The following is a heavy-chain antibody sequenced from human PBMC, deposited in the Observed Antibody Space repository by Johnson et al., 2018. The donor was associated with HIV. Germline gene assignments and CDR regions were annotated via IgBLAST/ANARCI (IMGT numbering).Heavy chain of an antibody. CDR3: ARDGLEVDAFDI. D-gene: IGHD3-3*01. J-gene: IGHJ3*02. CDR1: GFTFSSYP. Sequence: QVQLVESGGGVVQPGRSLRLSCEASGFTFSSYPMHWVRQAPGKGLEWVAVISYDGSNKYYADSVKGRFTISRDNSKNTLYLQMNSLIAEDTAVYYCARDGLEVDAFDIWGQGTMVTVSS. CDR2: ISYDGSNK. V-gene: IGHV3-30-3*01.